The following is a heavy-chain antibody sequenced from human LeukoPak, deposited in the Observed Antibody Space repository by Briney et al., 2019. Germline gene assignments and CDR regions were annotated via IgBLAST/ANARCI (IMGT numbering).Heavy chain of an antibody. D-gene: IGHD2-2*01. V-gene: IGHV4-59*01. CDR1: GGSISSYY. CDR3: ARHLDCTTTICSLDY. CDR2: IYYSGSI. J-gene: IGHJ4*02. Sequence: SETLSLTCTASGGSISSYYWSWIRLPPGKGLEWIGHIYYSGSINYNPSLKSRVTISVDTTKNQFSLKLSSVTAADTALYYCARHLDCTTTICSLDYWGQGTLVTVSS.